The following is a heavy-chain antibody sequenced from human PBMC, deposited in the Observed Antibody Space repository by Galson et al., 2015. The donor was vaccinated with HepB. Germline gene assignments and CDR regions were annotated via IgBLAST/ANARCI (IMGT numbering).Heavy chain of an antibody. V-gene: IGHV3-21*01. J-gene: IGHJ4*02. CDR3: ARDGGSTSSVKFDY. Sequence: SLRLSCAASGFTFSSYSMNWVRQAPGKGLEWVSSISSSSSYRYYADSVKGRFTISRDNAENSLYLQMNSLRAEDTAVYYCARDGGSTSSVKFDYWGQGTLVTVSS. CDR1: GFTFSSYS. CDR2: ISSSSSYR. D-gene: IGHD2-2*01.